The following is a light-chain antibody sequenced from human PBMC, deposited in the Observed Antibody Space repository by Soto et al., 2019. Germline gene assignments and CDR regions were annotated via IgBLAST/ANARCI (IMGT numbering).Light chain of an antibody. CDR2: EVT. Sequence: QSALTQPPSASGSPGQSVTISCTGTSSDVAGSDYVSWYQQHPGKAPKLIIYEVTKRPVGVPGRFSGSKSGNTASLTVSGLQADDESYYYCSSFARGDNPHVLFGGGTKVTVL. CDR3: SSFARGDNPHVL. V-gene: IGLV2-8*01. CDR1: SSDVAGSDY. J-gene: IGLJ2*01.